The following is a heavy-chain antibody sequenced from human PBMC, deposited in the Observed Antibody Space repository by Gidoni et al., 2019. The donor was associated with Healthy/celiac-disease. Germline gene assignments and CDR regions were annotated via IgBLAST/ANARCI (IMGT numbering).Heavy chain of an antibody. J-gene: IGHJ4*02. CDR3: AKDTVVTPYVF. CDR2: MSGSGGRT. D-gene: IGHD2-21*02. V-gene: IGHV3-23*01. CDR1: GSTFSSYA. Sequence: EVQLLESGGGLVQPGGSLRLSRVASGSTFSSYAMSWVRQAPGKGLEWVSAMSGSGGRTYYADSVKGLFTISRDNSKNTLYLQMNSLRAEDTAVYYCAKDTVVTPYVFWGQGTLVTVSS.